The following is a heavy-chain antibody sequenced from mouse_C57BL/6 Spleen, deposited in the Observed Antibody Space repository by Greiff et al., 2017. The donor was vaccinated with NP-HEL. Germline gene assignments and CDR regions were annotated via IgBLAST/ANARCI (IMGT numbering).Heavy chain of an antibody. CDR3: ARDYVSSPPGD. J-gene: IGHJ3*01. CDR1: GYTFTDYY. V-gene: IGHV1-19*01. Sequence: EVQLVESGPVLVKPGASVKMSCKASGYTFTDYYMNWVKQSHGKSLEWIGVINPYNGGTSYNQKFKGKATLTVDKSSSTAYMELNSLTSEDSAVYYCARDYVSSPPGDWGQGTLVTVSA. CDR2: INPYNGGT. D-gene: IGHD1-1*01.